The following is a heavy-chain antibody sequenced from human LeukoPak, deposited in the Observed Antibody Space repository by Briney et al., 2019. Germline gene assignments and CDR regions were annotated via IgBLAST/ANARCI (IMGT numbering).Heavy chain of an antibody. CDR3: ARARWMSGSYVDRD. CDR2: IYSGGST. D-gene: IGHD1-26*01. J-gene: IGHJ4*02. Sequence: GGSLRLSCAASGFTVSSNYMSWVRQAPGKGLEWVSVIYSGGSTYYADSVKGRFTISRDNSKNTLYLQMNSLRAEDTAVYYCARARWMSGSYVDRDWGQGTLVTVSS. CDR1: GFTVSSNY. V-gene: IGHV3-66*01.